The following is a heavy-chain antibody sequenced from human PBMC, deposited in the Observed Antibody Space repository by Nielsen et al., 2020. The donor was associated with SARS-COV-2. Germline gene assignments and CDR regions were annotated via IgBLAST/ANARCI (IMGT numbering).Heavy chain of an antibody. CDR2: IYFSGDT. CDR3: ARENVVVVAASAFQYYYYMDV. CDR1: GGSISSGEYY. Sequence: SETLSLTCTVSGGSISSGEYYWSWIRQPPGKGLEWIGYIYFSGDTYYKSSLKSRVTISVDTSKNQFSLKLSSVTAADTAVYYCARENVVVVAASAFQYYYYMDVWGKGTTVTVSS. J-gene: IGHJ6*03. D-gene: IGHD2-15*01. V-gene: IGHV4-30-4*01.